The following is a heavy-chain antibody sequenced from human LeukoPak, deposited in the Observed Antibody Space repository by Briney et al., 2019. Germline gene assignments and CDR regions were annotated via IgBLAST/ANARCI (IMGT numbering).Heavy chain of an antibody. CDR1: GFTFSSYW. D-gene: IGHD3-10*01. CDR2: INSDGSST. V-gene: IGHV3-74*01. J-gene: IGHJ4*02. Sequence: GGSLRLSCAASGFTFSSYWMHWVLQAPGKGLVWISRINSDGSSTSYADSVKGRFTISRDNAKNTLYLQMNSLRAEDTAVYYCATTYYYGSGSYWAPAYWGQGTLVTVSS. CDR3: ATTYYYGSGSYWAPAY.